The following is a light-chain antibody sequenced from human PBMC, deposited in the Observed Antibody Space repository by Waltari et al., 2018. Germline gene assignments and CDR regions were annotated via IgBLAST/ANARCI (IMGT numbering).Light chain of an antibody. CDR3: QQYNNWPPRT. J-gene: IGKJ1*01. CDR1: QSVSSN. Sequence: EIVMTQSPATLSVSPGERATLSCRASQSVSSNLAWYQQKPSQAPRLLFYGASTSATGIPARLIGSGSGTEFTLTISNMQSEDFAVYYCQQYNNWPPRTFGQGTKVEIK. CDR2: GAS. V-gene: IGKV3-15*01.